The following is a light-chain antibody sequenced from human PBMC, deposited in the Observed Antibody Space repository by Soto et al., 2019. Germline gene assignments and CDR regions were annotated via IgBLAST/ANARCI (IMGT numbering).Light chain of an antibody. Sequence: DIQMTQSPSSLSASVGDRVTITCRASQDISVYLAWYQQKPGKVTKLLIYSASTLQSGVPSRFSGSGSRTDFTLTISSLQPEDVATYFCQKFNTAPLTFGQGTRLEIK. J-gene: IGKJ5*01. CDR1: QDISVY. V-gene: IGKV1-27*01. CDR2: SAS. CDR3: QKFNTAPLT.